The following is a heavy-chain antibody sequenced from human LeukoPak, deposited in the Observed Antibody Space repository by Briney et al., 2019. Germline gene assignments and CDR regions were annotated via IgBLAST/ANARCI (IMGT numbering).Heavy chain of an antibody. J-gene: IGHJ4*02. CDR2: IIPIFGTA. V-gene: IGHV1-69*01. D-gene: IGHD3-22*01. CDR3: ARDSHYYDSSGYYYYFGY. CDR1: GGTFSSYA. Sequence: GASVKVSCKASGGTFSSYAISWVRQAPGQGLEWMGGIIPIFGTANYAQKFQGRVTITADESTSTAYMELSSLRSEDTAVYYCARDSHYYDSSGYYYYFGYWGQGTLVTVSS.